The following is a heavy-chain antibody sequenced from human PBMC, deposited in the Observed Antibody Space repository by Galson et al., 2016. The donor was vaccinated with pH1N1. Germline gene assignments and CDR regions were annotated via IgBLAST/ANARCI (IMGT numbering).Heavy chain of an antibody. CDR2: ISWNSGSI. CDR3: AKVQGFLSCYYDY. CDR1: GFTFDDYA. V-gene: IGHV3-9*01. Sequence: SLRLSCAASGFTFDDYAMHWVRQAPGKGLEWVSGISWNSGSIGYADSVKGRFTIARDNAKNSLYLQMNSLRAEDTALYFCAKVQGFLSCYYDYWGQGTLGTVSS. J-gene: IGHJ4*02. D-gene: IGHD3-3*01.